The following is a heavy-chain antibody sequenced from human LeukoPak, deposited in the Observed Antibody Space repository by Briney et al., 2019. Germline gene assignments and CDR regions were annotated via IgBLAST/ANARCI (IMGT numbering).Heavy chain of an antibody. J-gene: IGHJ4*02. D-gene: IGHD3-22*01. CDR1: GYTFTSYY. Sequence: GASVKVSCKASGYTFTSYYMHWVRQAPGQGLEWMGIINPSGGSTSYAQKFQGRVTMTRDMSASTVYMELSSLRSEDTAVYYCARGQRGYDSSGYYHDYWGQGTLVTVSS. CDR2: INPSGGST. V-gene: IGHV1-46*01. CDR3: ARGQRGYDSSGYYHDY.